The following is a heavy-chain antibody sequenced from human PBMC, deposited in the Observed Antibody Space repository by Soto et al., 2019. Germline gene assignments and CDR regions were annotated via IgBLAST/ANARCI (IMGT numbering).Heavy chain of an antibody. J-gene: IGHJ4*02. CDR1: RSNFNTVL. CDR2: IYPGDSDT. Sequence: GFRSNFNTVLLGRVRPVAGKGLEWMGIIYPGDSDTRYSPSFQGQVTISADKSISTAYLQWSSLKASDTAMYYCARQGYCSSPACYTVDYRGQGTLVTVSS. D-gene: IGHD2-2*02. CDR3: ARQGYCSSPACYTVDY. V-gene: IGHV5-51*01.